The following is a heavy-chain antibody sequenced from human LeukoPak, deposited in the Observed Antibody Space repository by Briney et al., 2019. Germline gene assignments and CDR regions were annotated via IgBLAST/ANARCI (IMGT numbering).Heavy chain of an antibody. CDR2: VHLSGAS. CDR1: GGSILTTNW. CDR3: ARESGAFSPFGF. D-gene: IGHD1-26*01. Sequence: SGTLSLTCAVSGGSILTTNWWSWVRQPPGKGLEWIGEVHLSGASNYNPSLKSRVTMSINKSRNQLSLELTSVTAADTAIYYCARESGAFSPFGFWGQGTLVTVSS. J-gene: IGHJ4*02. V-gene: IGHV4-4*02.